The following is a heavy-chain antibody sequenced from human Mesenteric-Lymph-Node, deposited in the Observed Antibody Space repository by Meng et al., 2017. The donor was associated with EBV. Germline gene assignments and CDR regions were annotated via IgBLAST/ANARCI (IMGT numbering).Heavy chain of an antibody. CDR1: GGSICSHKW. Sequence: DSGPGLGKPSGTRALTGAVSGGSICSHKWWGWVRQPPGKGLEWIGEIFHTGSTNYNPSLKSRLTMSVDKSKNQLSLKLTSVTAADTAVYYCATVGDYGDYVGLDNWGQGTLVTVSS. CDR3: ATVGDYGDYVGLDN. J-gene: IGHJ4*02. D-gene: IGHD4-17*01. CDR2: IFHTGST. V-gene: IGHV4-4*02.